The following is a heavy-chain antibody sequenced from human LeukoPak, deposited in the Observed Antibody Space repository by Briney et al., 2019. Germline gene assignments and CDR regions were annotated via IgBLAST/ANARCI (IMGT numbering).Heavy chain of an antibody. CDR3: ARLIVRPTSRYFDL. J-gene: IGHJ4*02. Sequence: GGSLRLSCAAFGFIFSTHPMHWVRQTPGKGLEYVSTIGSTGTTTYYANSVKNRFIISRDNSKNMLYLQMGSLTTEDMAVYYCARLIVRPTSRYFDLWSQGTLVTVSS. D-gene: IGHD1-26*01. V-gene: IGHV3-64*01. CDR2: IGSTGTTT. CDR1: GFIFSTHP.